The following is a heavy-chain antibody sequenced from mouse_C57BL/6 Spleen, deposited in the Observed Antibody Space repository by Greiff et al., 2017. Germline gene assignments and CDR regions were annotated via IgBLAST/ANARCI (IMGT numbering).Heavy chain of an antibody. CDR2: ISSGGDYI. V-gene: IGHV5-9-1*02. J-gene: IGHJ4*01. Sequence: EVKLVESGEGLVKPGGSLKLSCAATGFTFSSYAMSWVRQTPENSLEWVAYISSGGDYIYYADTVKGRITISRDTARNTLYLQISSLKAEDTAMYYCTGGDYDEDWAMDYWGQGTSVTVSS. D-gene: IGHD2-4*01. CDR1: GFTFSSYA. CDR3: TGGDYDEDWAMDY.